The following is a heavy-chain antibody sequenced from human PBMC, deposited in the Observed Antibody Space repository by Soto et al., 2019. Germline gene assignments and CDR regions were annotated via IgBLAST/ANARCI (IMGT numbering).Heavy chain of an antibody. CDR3: ARRIVLVPAASSRYFDY. CDR2: IYYSGST. CDR1: GGSISSGGYY. V-gene: IGHV4-31*03. D-gene: IGHD2-2*01. Sequence: SETLSLTCTVSGGSISSGGYYWSWIRQHPGKGLEWIGYIYYSGSTYYNPSLKSRVTISVDKSKNQFSLKLSSVTAADTAVYYCARRIVLVPAASSRYFDYWGQGTLVTSPQ. J-gene: IGHJ4*02.